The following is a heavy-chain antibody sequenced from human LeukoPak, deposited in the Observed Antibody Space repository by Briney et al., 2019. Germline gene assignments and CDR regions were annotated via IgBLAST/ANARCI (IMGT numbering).Heavy chain of an antibody. J-gene: IGHJ6*03. CDR3: AKGDDYYYYYMDV. Sequence: GGSLRLSCAASGFTFSSYAMSWVRQAPGKGLEWVSAISGSGGSTYYADSVKGRFTISRDNSKDTLYLQMNSLRAEDTAVYYCAKGDDYYYYYMDVWGKGTTVTVSS. CDR2: ISGSGGST. V-gene: IGHV3-23*01. CDR1: GFTFSSYA.